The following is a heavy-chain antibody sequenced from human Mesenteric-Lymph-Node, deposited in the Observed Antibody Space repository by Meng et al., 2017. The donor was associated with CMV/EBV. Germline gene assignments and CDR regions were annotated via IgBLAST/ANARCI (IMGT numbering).Heavy chain of an antibody. Sequence: SGYTFIDYNIFWVRQAHGQGLEWIGWINPNTGGETYSQKFQSRVTMTRDTSISTAYMAVTRLRSDDTAVYYCARDWGAYTDYFFDYWGQGTLVTVSS. CDR3: ARDWGAYTDYFFDY. V-gene: IGHV1-2*02. D-gene: IGHD3-16*01. CDR1: GYTFIDYN. J-gene: IGHJ4*02. CDR2: INPNTGGE.